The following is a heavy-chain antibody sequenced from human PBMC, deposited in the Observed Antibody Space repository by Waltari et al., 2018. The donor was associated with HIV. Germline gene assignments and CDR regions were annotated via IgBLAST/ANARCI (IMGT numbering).Heavy chain of an antibody. CDR1: GFIFSNAW. CDR3: TTGLDNYYDY. V-gene: IGHV3-15*01. Sequence: EVQLVESGGGLVKPGGSLRLSCAASGFIFSNAWMSWVRQAPGEGLEWVGRSKSKSAGGSVDHAAPVKGRFTISRDDSKNTLYLQLNSLKTEDTALYYCTTGLDNYYDYWGLGTLVTVSS. CDR2: SKSKSAGGSV. J-gene: IGHJ4*02.